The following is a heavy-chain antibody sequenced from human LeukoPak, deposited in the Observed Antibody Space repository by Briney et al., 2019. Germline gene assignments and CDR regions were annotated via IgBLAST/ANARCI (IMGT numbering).Heavy chain of an antibody. CDR1: GGSIISNSYF. D-gene: IGHD4-11*01. CDR2: IYSRGST. V-gene: IGHV4-61*02. Sequence: RASETLSLTCTVSGGSIISNSYFWSWIRQPAGKGLEWIGRIYSRGSTNYNPSLESRVTISVGTSKNQFSLKLSSVTAADTAVYYCARYDYTFLYDTFDVWGQGTMVTVS. J-gene: IGHJ3*01. CDR3: ARYDYTFLYDTFDV.